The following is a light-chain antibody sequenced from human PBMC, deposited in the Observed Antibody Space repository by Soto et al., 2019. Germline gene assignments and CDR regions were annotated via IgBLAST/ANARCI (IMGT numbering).Light chain of an antibody. CDR1: SSNIGAGYD. J-gene: IGLJ2*01. V-gene: IGLV1-40*01. Sequence: QSVLTQPPSVSGAPGQRVTISCTGSSSNIGAGYDVHWYQQLPGTAPKLLMYGNSNRPSGVPDRFSGSKSGTSASLAITGLQTEDEADYYCQSYASSLGVVFGGGTKLTVL. CDR3: QSYASSLGVV. CDR2: GNS.